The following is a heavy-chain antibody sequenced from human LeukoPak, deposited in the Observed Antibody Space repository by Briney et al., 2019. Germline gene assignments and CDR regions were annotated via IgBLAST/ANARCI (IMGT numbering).Heavy chain of an antibody. V-gene: IGHV1-2*02. CDR1: GYTFTGYY. CDR3: ARMGLDRNYYGSGSYLYYFDY. CDR2: INPNSGGT. J-gene: IGHJ4*02. Sequence: GASVKVSCKASGYTFTGYYMHWVRQAPGQGLEWMGWINPNSGGTNYAQKFQGRVTMTRDTSISTAYMELSRLRSDDTAVYYCARMGLDRNYYGSGSYLYYFDYWGQGTLVTVSS. D-gene: IGHD3-10*01.